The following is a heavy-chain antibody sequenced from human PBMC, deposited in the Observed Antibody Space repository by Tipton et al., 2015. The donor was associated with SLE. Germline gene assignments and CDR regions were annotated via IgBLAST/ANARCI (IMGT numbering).Heavy chain of an antibody. CDR2: IYYSGST. V-gene: IGHV4-59*11. D-gene: IGHD6-19*01. CDR1: GGSISSHY. J-gene: IGHJ4*02. CDR3: AAEYSSGYSSGWYN. Sequence: TLSLTCTVSGGSISSHYWSWIRQPPGKGLEWIGYIYYSGSTNYNPSLKSRVTISVDTSKNQFSLKLSSVTAADTAVYYCAAEYSSGYSSGWYNWGQGTLVTVSS.